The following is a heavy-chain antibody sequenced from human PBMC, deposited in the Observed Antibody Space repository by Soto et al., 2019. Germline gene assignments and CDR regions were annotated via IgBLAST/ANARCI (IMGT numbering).Heavy chain of an antibody. CDR1: GFSFSNYA. V-gene: IGHV3-23*01. CDR2: ISGSGGST. CDR3: ARTVGFDY. D-gene: IGHD4-17*01. J-gene: IGHJ4*02. Sequence: EVQLLESGGGLVQPGGSLRLSCAASGFSFSNYAMSWVRQAPGKGLEWVSSISGSGGSTYYADSVKGRFTISRDNSKNTVYLQMNSLRAEDTAVYYCARTVGFDYWGQGTLVTISA.